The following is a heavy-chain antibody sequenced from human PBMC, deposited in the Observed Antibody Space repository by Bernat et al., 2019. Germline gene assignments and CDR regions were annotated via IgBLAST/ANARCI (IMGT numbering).Heavy chain of an antibody. Sequence: GQLVQSGAEVKKRGEEGKGEGKASGYTFIREGSSGGRQAPGQGLEWMGWISAYNGNTNYAQKLQGRVTMTTDTSTSTSYLELRSLRSDDTAVYYCARATYYYDSSGYYYERFDYWGQGTLVTVSS. CDR2: ISAYNGNT. V-gene: IGHV1-18*01. J-gene: IGHJ4*02. CDR3: ARATYYYDSSGYYYERFDY. D-gene: IGHD3-22*01. CDR1: GYTFIREG.